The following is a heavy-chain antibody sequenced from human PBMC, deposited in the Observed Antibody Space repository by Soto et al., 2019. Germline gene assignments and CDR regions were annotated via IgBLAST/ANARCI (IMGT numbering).Heavy chain of an antibody. D-gene: IGHD3-10*01. CDR1: GGTFSSYT. CDR3: AREEYYYGSGAFFDY. J-gene: IGHJ4*02. Sequence: QVQLVQSGAEVKKPGSSVKVSCKASGGTFSSYTISWVRQAPGQGLEWMGRIIPILGIANYAQKFQGRVTITADKSTRQAYMELSSLRSEDTAVYYCAREEYYYGSGAFFDYWGQGTLVTVSS. V-gene: IGHV1-69*08. CDR2: IIPILGIA.